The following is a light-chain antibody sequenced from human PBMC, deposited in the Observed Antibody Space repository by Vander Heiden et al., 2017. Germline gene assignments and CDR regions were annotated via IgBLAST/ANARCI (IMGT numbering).Light chain of an antibody. V-gene: IGKV1-9*01. CDR3: QQLHSYPIT. CDR2: AAS. CDR1: QGISNY. Sequence: IQLTQSPSSLSASVGDRFTITCRASQGISNYLVWYQQKPGKAPKLLIYAASTLQSGVSSRFSGSGSGTDFTLIISSLQPEDFATYYCQQLHSYPITFGQGTRLEIK. J-gene: IGKJ5*01.